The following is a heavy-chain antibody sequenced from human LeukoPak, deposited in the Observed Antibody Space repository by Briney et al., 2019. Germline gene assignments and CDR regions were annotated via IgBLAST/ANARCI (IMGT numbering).Heavy chain of an antibody. Sequence: PSETLSLTCTVSGGSISSGSFYWSWIRQPPGKGLEWIGYIYYSGSTNYNPSLKSRVTISVDTSKNQFSLKLSSVTAADTAVYYCARGYYDSSGYYPFDYWGQGTLVTVSS. V-gene: IGHV4-61*01. J-gene: IGHJ4*02. CDR1: GGSISSGSFY. CDR2: IYYSGST. CDR3: ARGYYDSSGYYPFDY. D-gene: IGHD3-22*01.